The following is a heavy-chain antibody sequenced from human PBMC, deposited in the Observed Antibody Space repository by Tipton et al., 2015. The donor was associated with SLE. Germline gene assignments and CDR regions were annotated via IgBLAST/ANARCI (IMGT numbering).Heavy chain of an antibody. CDR1: GGSITNRHHY. CDR2: IYYSGTS. Sequence: TLSLTCTVSGGSITNRHHYWGWIRQPPGKGLEWIGSIYYSGTSYYNPSLESRVTISVDTSRNQFSLKLSSVTAADTAVYFCAREGAVRDSSGSFDSWGQGTLVTVSS. J-gene: IGHJ5*01. V-gene: IGHV4-39*07. D-gene: IGHD3-10*01. CDR3: AREGAVRDSSGSFDS.